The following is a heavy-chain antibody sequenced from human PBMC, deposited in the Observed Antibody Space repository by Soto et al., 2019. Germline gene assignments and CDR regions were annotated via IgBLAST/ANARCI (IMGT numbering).Heavy chain of an antibody. Sequence: LRLSCAASGFTFSSYWMHWVRQAPGKGLVWVSRINSDGSSTSYADSVKGRFTISRDNAKNTLYLQMNSLRAEDTAVYYCAKDRAGDLYYYYYGMDVWGQGTTVTVSS. CDR1: GFTFSSYW. V-gene: IGHV3-74*01. J-gene: IGHJ6*02. CDR3: AKDRAGDLYYYYYGMDV. CDR2: INSDGSST. D-gene: IGHD6-13*01.